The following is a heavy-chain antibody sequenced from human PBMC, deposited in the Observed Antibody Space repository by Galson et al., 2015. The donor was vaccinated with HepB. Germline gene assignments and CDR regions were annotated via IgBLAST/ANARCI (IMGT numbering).Heavy chain of an antibody. CDR1: GGSISSYY. Sequence: SETLSLTCTVSGGSISSYYWSWIRQPPGKGLEWIGYIYYNGNTNYNPSLKSRVTISVDTSKNQFSLKMSSVTAADTAVYYCARDRLWWGHWGQGTLVTVSS. CDR2: IYYNGNT. V-gene: IGHV4-59*01. CDR3: ARDRLWWGH. D-gene: IGHD2-21*01. J-gene: IGHJ4*02.